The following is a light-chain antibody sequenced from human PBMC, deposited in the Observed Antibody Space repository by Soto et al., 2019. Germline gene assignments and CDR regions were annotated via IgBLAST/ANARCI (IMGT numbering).Light chain of an antibody. CDR3: SSYTRSTIYV. CDR1: SSDVGGYNH. CDR2: DVT. V-gene: IGLV2-14*03. J-gene: IGLJ1*01. Sequence: QTALTQPASESGSPGQPITISCIGTSSDVGGYNHVSWYQHYPGKAPKLIIYDVTNRPSGVSNRFSGSKSGNTASLTVSGLQAEDEADYFCSSYTRSTIYVFGTGTKVTVL.